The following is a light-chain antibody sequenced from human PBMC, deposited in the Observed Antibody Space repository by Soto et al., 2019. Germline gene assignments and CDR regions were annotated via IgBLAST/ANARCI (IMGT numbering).Light chain of an antibody. V-gene: IGKV3-11*01. Sequence: EIVLTQSPASLSLSPGERATLSCRASQRVSIYLAWYQQKPGQAPRLLIYDASNRATGIPARFSCSGSATDFALTISSLEHEDFAVYYLKKRSNWALNFGGWTKVEIK. CDR2: DAS. J-gene: IGKJ4*01. CDR1: QRVSIY. CDR3: KKRSNWALN.